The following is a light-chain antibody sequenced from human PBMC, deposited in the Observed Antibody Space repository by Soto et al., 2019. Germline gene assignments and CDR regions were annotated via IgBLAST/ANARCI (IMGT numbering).Light chain of an antibody. CDR3: QQRSNWPPIT. J-gene: IGKJ5*01. Sequence: EIVMTQSPATLSVSPGERATLSCSASQSVSSNLAWYQQKPGQAPRLLIYDASNRATGIPARFSGSGSGTDFTLTISSLEPEDFAVYYCQQRSNWPPITFGQGTRLENK. CDR1: QSVSSN. V-gene: IGKV3-11*01. CDR2: DAS.